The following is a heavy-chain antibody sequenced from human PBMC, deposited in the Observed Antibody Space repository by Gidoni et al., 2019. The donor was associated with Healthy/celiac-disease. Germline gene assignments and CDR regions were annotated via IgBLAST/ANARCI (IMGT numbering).Heavy chain of an antibody. D-gene: IGHD3-10*01. J-gene: IGHJ4*02. CDR2: INHSGST. V-gene: IGHV4-34*01. Sequence: QVQLQQWGAGLLKPSETLSLTCAVYGGSFSGYYWSWLRQPPGKGLEWIGEINHSGSTNYNPSLKSRVTISVDTSKNQFSLKLSSVTAADTAVYYCASRRLRGGITMVRGPSPFDYWGQGTLVTVSS. CDR3: ASRRLRGGITMVRGPSPFDY. CDR1: GGSFSGYY.